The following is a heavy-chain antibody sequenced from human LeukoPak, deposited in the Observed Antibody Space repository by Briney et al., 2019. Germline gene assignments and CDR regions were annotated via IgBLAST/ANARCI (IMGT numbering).Heavy chain of an antibody. Sequence: PSETLSLTCAVSGGSISSGGYSWSWIRQPPGKGLEWIGYIYYSGSTYYNPSLKSRVTISVDTSKNQFSLKLSSVTAADTAVYYCARSEGSSGWYYGERPYYYYMDVWGKGTTVTVSS. J-gene: IGHJ6*03. CDR3: ARSEGSSGWYYGERPYYYYMDV. CDR2: IYYSGST. V-gene: IGHV4-30-4*07. CDR1: GGSISSGGYS. D-gene: IGHD6-19*01.